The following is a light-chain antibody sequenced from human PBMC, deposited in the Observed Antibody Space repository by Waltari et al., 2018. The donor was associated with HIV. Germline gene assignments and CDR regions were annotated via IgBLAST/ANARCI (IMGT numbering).Light chain of an antibody. CDR3: SSYAGINTYVL. CDR1: SSHVGGNNY. Sequence: QSALTQPPSASGSPGQSVPISCNGTSSHVGGNNYVSWYQQYPGKAPRLMIYEVYKRPSGVPHRFSGSKSGNTASLTVSGLQAEDEANYYCSSYAGINTYVLFGGGTKLTVL. V-gene: IGLV2-8*01. J-gene: IGLJ2*01. CDR2: EVY.